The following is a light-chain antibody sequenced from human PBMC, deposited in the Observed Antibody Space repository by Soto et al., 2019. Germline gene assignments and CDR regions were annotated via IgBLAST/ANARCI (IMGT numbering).Light chain of an antibody. CDR2: DVS. J-gene: IGLJ1*01. CDR1: SSDVGGYNY. CDR3: SSYTSSSTLPL. Sequence: QSVLTQPASVSGSPGQSITTSCTGTSSDVGGYNYVSWYQQHPGKAPKLMIYDVSNRPSGVSNRFSGSKSGNTASLTISGLQAEDEADYYCSSYTSSSTLPLFGTGTKVTVL. V-gene: IGLV2-14*01.